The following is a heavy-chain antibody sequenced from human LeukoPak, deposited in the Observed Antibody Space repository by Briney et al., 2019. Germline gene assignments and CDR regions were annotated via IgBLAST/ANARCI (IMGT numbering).Heavy chain of an antibody. V-gene: IGHV3-7*01. J-gene: IGHJ4*02. CDR3: ARGPSPTPY. D-gene: IGHD4-23*01. Sequence: GSLRLSCAASGFTFGNFWMTWVRQAPGRGLEWLANIKEDGSDKYYVDSVKGRFTISRDNAKNSLYLEMSSLRVEDTAVYYCARGPSPTPYWGQGTLVTVSS. CDR1: GFTFGNFW. CDR2: IKEDGSDK.